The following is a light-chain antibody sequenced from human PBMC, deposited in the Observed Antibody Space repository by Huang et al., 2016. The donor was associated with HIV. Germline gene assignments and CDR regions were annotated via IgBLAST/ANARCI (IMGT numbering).Light chain of an antibody. Sequence: EIVLTQSPATLSLSPGERATLSCRASQSVSTFLAWYQQKPGQAPRLLIHDASNRAAGITSRFSGSGSGTDFTLTISSLEPEDFAVYYCQQRSNWPTFGPGTKVDIK. CDR1: QSVSTF. CDR2: DAS. CDR3: QQRSNWPT. J-gene: IGKJ3*01. V-gene: IGKV3-11*01.